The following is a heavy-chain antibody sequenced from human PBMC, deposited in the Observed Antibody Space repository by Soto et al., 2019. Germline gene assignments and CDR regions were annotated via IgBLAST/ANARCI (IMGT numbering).Heavy chain of an antibody. CDR3: AKDNGSGCDWLRVGDASDI. V-gene: IGHV3-30*18. Sequence: QVQLVESGGGVVQPGRSLRLSCAASGFTFSSYGMHWVRQAPGKGLEWVAVISYDGSNKYYADSVKGRLTISRDNSKNXLXPQMSRLRGGDTAVYYCAKDNGSGCDWLRVGDASDIWGQGTMVTVSS. CDR2: ISYDGSNK. CDR1: GFTFSSYG. J-gene: IGHJ3*02. D-gene: IGHD5-12*01.